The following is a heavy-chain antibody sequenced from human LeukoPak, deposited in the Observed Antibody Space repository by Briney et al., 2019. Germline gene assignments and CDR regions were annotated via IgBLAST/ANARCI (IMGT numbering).Heavy chain of an antibody. D-gene: IGHD4-23*01. CDR1: GFTVSSNY. J-gene: IGHJ4*02. Sequence: PGGSLRLSCAASGFTVSSNYMSWVRQAPGKGLEWVSVIYSGGSTYYADSVKGRFTISRDNSKNTLYLQMNSLRAEDTAVYYCARGWLAETIVVTPYNYWGQGTLVTVSS. CDR2: IYSGGST. V-gene: IGHV3-53*01. CDR3: ARGWLAETIVVTPYNY.